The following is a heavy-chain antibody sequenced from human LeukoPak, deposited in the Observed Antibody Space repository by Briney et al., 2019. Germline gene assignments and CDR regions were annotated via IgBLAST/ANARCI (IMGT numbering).Heavy chain of an antibody. D-gene: IGHD3-10*01. Sequence: GGSLRLSCAASGFTFSSYAMSWVRQAPGKGLEWVSAISGSGGSTYYADSVKGRFTISRDNFKNTLYLQMNSLRAEDTAVYYCAKRKTSYGSGSYSVDYWGQGTLVTVSS. V-gene: IGHV3-23*01. CDR3: AKRKTSYGSGSYSVDY. J-gene: IGHJ4*02. CDR1: GFTFSSYA. CDR2: ISGSGGST.